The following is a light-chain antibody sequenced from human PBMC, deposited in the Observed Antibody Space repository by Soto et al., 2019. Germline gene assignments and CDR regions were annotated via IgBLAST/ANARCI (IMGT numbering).Light chain of an antibody. J-gene: IGKJ1*01. V-gene: IGKV3-15*01. Sequence: EIGMTQSPATLSVSPGETVTLSCRASQSISSHLAWYQQRPGQGPRLLIHDAPARATAIPARFSASGSGTEFTLTISSLQSEDFAVYYCHQYHYLWTLGQGTKVEIK. CDR2: DAP. CDR1: QSISSH. CDR3: HQYHYLWT.